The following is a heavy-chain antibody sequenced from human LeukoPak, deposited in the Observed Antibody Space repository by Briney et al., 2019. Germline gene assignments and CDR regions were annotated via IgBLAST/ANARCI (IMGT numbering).Heavy chain of an antibody. CDR1: GFTFSSYW. CDR3: ARISGTMVRGVRNHKPGLYYYMDV. Sequence: PGGSLRLSCAASGFTFSSYWMHWVRQAPGKGLEWVSRINTDESDTKYADSVKGRFTVSRDNAKNTLYLQMNSLRAEDTAVYYCARISGTMVRGVRNHKPGLYYYMDVWGKGTTVTISS. J-gene: IGHJ6*03. D-gene: IGHD3-10*01. CDR2: INTDESDT. V-gene: IGHV3-74*03.